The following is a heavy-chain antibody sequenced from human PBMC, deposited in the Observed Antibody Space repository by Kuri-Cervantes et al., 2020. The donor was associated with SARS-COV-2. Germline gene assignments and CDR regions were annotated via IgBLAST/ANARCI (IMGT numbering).Heavy chain of an antibody. CDR3: ARHLKQLRYFDWLLSGGPDY. Sequence: SETLSLTCTVSGGSVSSGSYYWSWIRQPPGKGLEWIGYIYYSGSTNYNPSLKSRVTISVDTSKNQFSLKLSSVTAADTAVYYCARHLKQLRYFDWLLSGGPDYWGRGTLVTVSS. J-gene: IGHJ4*02. CDR1: GGSVSSGSYY. D-gene: IGHD3-9*01. CDR2: IYYSGST. V-gene: IGHV4-61*01.